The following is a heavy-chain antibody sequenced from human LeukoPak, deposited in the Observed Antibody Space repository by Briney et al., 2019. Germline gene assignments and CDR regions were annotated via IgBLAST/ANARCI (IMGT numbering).Heavy chain of an antibody. Sequence: PGGSLRLSCAASGFTFSSYSMNWVRQAPGKGLEWVSSISSSSSYIYYADSVKGRFTISRDNAKNSLYLQMSSLRAEDTAVYYCARLLDWRFDYWGQGTLVTVSS. J-gene: IGHJ4*02. CDR3: ARLLDWRFDY. V-gene: IGHV3-21*01. CDR2: ISSSSSYI. D-gene: IGHD3-9*01. CDR1: GFTFSSYS.